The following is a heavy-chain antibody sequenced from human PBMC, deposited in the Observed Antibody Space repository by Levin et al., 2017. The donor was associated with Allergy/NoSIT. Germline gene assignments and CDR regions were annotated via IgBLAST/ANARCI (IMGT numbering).Heavy chain of an antibody. CDR1: GYTFSNYV. CDR3: AREETSWGAFRSWGY. D-gene: IGHD3-16*02. J-gene: IGHJ4*02. CDR2: ISPYNGNT. V-gene: IGHV1-18*01. Sequence: ASVKVSCKTSGYTFSNYVINWVRQAPGQGLEWMGWISPYNGNTNYAQSFQGRVTMTTDTSTTTVYMELRSLREDDTAIYYCAREETSWGAFRSWGYWGRGTHVTVSS.